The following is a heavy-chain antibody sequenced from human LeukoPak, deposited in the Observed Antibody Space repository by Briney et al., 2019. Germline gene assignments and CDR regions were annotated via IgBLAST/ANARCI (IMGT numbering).Heavy chain of an antibody. CDR3: ARVGRSGWTVDY. D-gene: IGHD6-19*01. V-gene: IGHV3-48*04. CDR2: ISSSSSNI. CDR1: GFTFSSYG. J-gene: IGHJ4*02. Sequence: PGRSLRLSCAASGFTFSSYGMHWVRQAPGKGLEWVSYISSSSSNIYHADSVKGRFTISRDNAKNSLHLQMNSLRAEDTAVYYCARVGRSGWTVDYWGQGTLVTVSS.